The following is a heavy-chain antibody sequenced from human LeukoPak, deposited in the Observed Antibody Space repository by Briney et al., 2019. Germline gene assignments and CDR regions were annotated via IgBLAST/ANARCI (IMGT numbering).Heavy chain of an antibody. J-gene: IGHJ6*03. CDR3: ARENPYYYYIDV. Sequence: SETLSLTCNVSGSSMRPYYWTWIRQSPGKGLEWIGYVFYSGSTTYNLSLKSRVTISVDTTNNHFSLRLSSVTAADTAVYYCARENPYYYYIDVWGKGTTVTVSS. CDR2: VFYSGST. CDR1: GSSMRPYY. V-gene: IGHV4-59*01.